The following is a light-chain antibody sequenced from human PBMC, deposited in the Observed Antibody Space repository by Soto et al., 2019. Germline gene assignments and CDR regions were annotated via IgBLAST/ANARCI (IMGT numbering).Light chain of an antibody. Sequence: DIQMSQSPSSLSASVGDRVTITCRASQSISNYLNWFQQKPGKAPKLLIYAASSLQSGVPSRFSGSGSGTDFTLTISSLQPEDFATYYCQKSYSSITFGQGTRLEIK. CDR3: QKSYSSIT. J-gene: IGKJ5*01. V-gene: IGKV1-39*01. CDR1: QSISNY. CDR2: AAS.